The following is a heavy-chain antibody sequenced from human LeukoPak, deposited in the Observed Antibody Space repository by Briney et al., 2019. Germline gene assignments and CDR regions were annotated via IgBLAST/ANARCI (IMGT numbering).Heavy chain of an antibody. CDR3: ARGVSGTIDY. CDR1: GFTSSIYC. V-gene: IGHV3-7*05. D-gene: IGHD1-20*01. CDR2: INDSRSEI. Sequence: PGGSLRLSCAASGFTSSIYCMSWVRQAPGKGLEWVSYINDSRSEIDYGDSVKGRFTISRDNARNSVYLQMNSLRVEDTAMYYCARGVSGTIDYWGQGTRVSVSS. J-gene: IGHJ4*02.